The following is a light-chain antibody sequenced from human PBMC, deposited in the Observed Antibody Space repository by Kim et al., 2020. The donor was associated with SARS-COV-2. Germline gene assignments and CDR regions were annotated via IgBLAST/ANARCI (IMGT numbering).Light chain of an antibody. CDR2: WAS. CDR3: QQYYSTPPS. J-gene: IGKJ2*03. Sequence: DIVMTQSPDSLAVSLGERATLNYKSSQTVLYNSNNKNYLAWYQQKPGQAPKLLIYWASIGESGVSDRFSGSGSETDFTLTISSLQAEDVAVYYCQQYYSTPPSFGQGTKLEI. V-gene: IGKV4-1*01. CDR1: QTVLYNSNNKNY.